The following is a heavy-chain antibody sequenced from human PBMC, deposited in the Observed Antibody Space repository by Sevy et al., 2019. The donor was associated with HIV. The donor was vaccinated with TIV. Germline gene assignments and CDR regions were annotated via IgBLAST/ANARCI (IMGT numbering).Heavy chain of an antibody. Sequence: ASVKVSCKASGYTFTSYGISWVRQAPGQGLEWMGWISAYNGNTNYAQKLQGRVTMTTDTSTSTTYMELRSLRSDDTAVYYCARDGGVETAPGGHYFDYWGQGTLVTVSS. CDR3: ARDGGVETAPGGHYFDY. CDR1: GYTFTSYG. D-gene: IGHD2-21*02. CDR2: ISAYNGNT. J-gene: IGHJ4*02. V-gene: IGHV1-18*01.